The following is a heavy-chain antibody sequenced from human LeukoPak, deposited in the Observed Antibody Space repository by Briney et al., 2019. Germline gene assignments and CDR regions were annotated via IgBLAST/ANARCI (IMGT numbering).Heavy chain of an antibody. CDR1: GFTFSSYS. CDR2: ISSSSSTI. D-gene: IGHD3-10*01. CDR3: ARSAGSGSSLFDY. Sequence: GGSLRLSCAASGFTFSSYSMNWVRQAPGKGLEWVSYISSSSSTIYYADSVKGRFTISRDNAKNSLYLQMNSLRAEDTAVYYCARSAGSGSSLFDYWGQGTLVTVSS. J-gene: IGHJ4*02. V-gene: IGHV3-48*04.